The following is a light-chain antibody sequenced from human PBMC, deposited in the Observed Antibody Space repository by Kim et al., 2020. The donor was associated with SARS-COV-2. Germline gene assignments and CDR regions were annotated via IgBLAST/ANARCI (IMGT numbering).Light chain of an antibody. Sequence: VSPGERATLSCRASQSVSGHLAWYQQKPGQTPRLLIYGASTRATDISDRFSGSGSGTEFTLTISSLQSEDFGVYYCQQYNDWPLTFGGGTKVDIK. CDR3: QQYNDWPLT. CDR2: GAS. CDR1: QSVSGH. V-gene: IGKV3-15*01. J-gene: IGKJ4*01.